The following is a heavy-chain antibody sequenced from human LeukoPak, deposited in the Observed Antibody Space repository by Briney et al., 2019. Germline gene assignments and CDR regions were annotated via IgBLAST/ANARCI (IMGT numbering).Heavy chain of an antibody. CDR2: IYSGGST. V-gene: IGHV3-53*01. CDR1: GFTVSNNY. D-gene: IGHD4/OR15-4a*01. Sequence: GGSLRLSCAASGFTVSNNYMSWVRQAPGKGLEWVSAIYSGGSTYYADSVKGRFTISRDNSKNTLYLQMNSLRAEDTAVYYCTSDYGLYYYYMALWGKGTTVTVS. J-gene: IGHJ6*03. CDR3: TSDYGLYYYYMAL.